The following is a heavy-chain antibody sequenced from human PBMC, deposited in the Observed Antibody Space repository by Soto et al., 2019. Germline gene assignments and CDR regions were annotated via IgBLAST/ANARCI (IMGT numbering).Heavy chain of an antibody. CDR1: GDSVSSNSAA. Sequence: SQTLSLTCAISGDSVSSNSAAWNWIRQSPSRGLEWLGRTYYRSKWYNDYAVSVKSRITINPDTSKNQFSLQLNSVTPEDTAVYYCARITMIVVVITTYFDYWGQGTLVTSPQ. D-gene: IGHD3-22*01. CDR3: ARITMIVVVITTYFDY. V-gene: IGHV6-1*01. CDR2: TYYRSKWYN. J-gene: IGHJ4*02.